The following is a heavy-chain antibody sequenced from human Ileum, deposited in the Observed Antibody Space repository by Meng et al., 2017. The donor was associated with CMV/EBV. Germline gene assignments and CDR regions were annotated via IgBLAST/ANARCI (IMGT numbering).Heavy chain of an antibody. CDR3: ARDNSNWTFDF. Sequence: CADYGFSISDEYMDWLRQAPGKGLEWVGRTKDKTASYIIEYAASVKGRFTISRDDSKNSLYLQMNSLKAEDTAVYYCARDNSNWTFDFWGRGTLVTVSS. D-gene: IGHD2/OR15-2a*01. CDR2: TKDKTASYII. CDR1: GFSISDEY. V-gene: IGHV3-72*01. J-gene: IGHJ2*01.